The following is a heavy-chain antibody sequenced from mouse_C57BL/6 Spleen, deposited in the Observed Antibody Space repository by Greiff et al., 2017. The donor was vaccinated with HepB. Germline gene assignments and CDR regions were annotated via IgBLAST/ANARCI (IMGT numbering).Heavy chain of an antibody. D-gene: IGHD2-4*01. CDR1: GYAFSSYW. J-gene: IGHJ1*03. Sequence: QVQLQQSGAELVKPGASVKISCKASGYAFSSYWTNWVKQRPGKGLEWIGQIYPGDGDTNYNGKFKGKATLTADKSSSTAYMQLSSLTSEDSAVYFCARSRLRNWYFDVWGTGTTVTVSS. CDR2: IYPGDGDT. CDR3: ARSRLRNWYFDV. V-gene: IGHV1-80*01.